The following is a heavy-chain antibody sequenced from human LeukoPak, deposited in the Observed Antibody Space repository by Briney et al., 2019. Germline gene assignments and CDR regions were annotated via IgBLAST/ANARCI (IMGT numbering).Heavy chain of an antibody. Sequence: GGSLRLSCAASGFTFSSYEMNWVRQAPGKGLEWISYISSSGTITYYADSVKGRFTISRDNARNSLYLQLNSLRAEDTAVYYCARKNYDILTGYYELDYWGQGTLVTVSS. J-gene: IGHJ4*02. CDR3: ARKNYDILTGYYELDY. CDR2: ISSSGTIT. D-gene: IGHD3-9*01. CDR1: GFTFSSYE. V-gene: IGHV3-48*03.